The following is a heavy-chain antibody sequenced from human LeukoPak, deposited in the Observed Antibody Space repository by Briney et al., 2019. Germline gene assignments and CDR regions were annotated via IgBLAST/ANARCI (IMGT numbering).Heavy chain of an antibody. CDR3: ASRAHYCSSTSCRYS. CDR1: GGTFSSYA. J-gene: IGHJ4*02. CDR2: IIPIFGTA. D-gene: IGHD2-2*01. Sequence: SVKVSCKASGGTFSSYAISWVRQAPGQGLEWMGGIIPIFGTANYAQKFQGRVTITTDESTSTAYMELSSLRSEDTAVYYCASRAHYCSSTSCRYSWGQGTLVTVSS. V-gene: IGHV1-69*05.